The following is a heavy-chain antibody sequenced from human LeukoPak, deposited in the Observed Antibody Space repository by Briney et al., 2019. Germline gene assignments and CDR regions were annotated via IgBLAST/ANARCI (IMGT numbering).Heavy chain of an antibody. Sequence: SGGSLRLSCAASGFTFSDYVMHWVRQAPRKGLEWVAVLWSDGSDKYQADSVKGRFTISRDNSKNTLYLQMDSLRAEDTAVYYWARDRSSSRWFDSWGQGTLVTVSS. CDR3: ARDRSSSRWFDS. J-gene: IGHJ5*01. D-gene: IGHD2-2*01. CDR2: LWSDGSDK. V-gene: IGHV3-33*01. CDR1: GFTFSDYV.